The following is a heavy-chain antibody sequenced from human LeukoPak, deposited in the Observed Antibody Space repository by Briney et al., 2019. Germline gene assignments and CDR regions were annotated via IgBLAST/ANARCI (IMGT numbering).Heavy chain of an antibody. CDR2: IYYSGST. D-gene: IGHD6-13*01. J-gene: IGHJ5*02. Sequence: SETLSLTCTVSGGSISSYQWSWIRQPPGKGLEWIGYIYYSGSTDYNPSLKSRVTITLDTSKNQFSLKLSSVTAADTAVYYGARLGGIAAASNWFDPWGQGTLVTVSS. CDR1: GGSISSYQ. V-gene: IGHV4-59*08. CDR3: ARLGGIAAASNWFDP.